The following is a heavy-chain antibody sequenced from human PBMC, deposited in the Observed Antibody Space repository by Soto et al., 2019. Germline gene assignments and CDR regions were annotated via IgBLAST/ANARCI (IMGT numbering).Heavy chain of an antibody. J-gene: IGHJ6*02. CDR2: INPSGGST. CDR3: ATRYYDFWSGYWASYYYGMDV. CDR1: GYTFTSYY. Sequence: ASVKVSCKASGYTFTSYYMHWVRQAPGQGLEWMGIINPSGGSTSYAQKFQGRVTMTRDTSTSTVYMELSSLRSEDTAVYYFATRYYDFWSGYWASYYYGMDVWGQGTTVTVSS. V-gene: IGHV1-46*01. D-gene: IGHD3-3*01.